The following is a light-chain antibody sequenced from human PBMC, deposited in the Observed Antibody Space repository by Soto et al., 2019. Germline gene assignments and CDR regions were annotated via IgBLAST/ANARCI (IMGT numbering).Light chain of an antibody. CDR2: GAS. CDR1: QSVSDSY. J-gene: IGKJ3*01. Sequence: EIVLTQSPGTLSLSPGDRATLSCRASQSVSDSYLAWYKQKPGQAPRLLIYGASIRATGIADRFTGSGSGTDFTLTINRLEPEDFAVYYCQQYGRSPPFTFGPGTRVDIK. V-gene: IGKV3-20*01. CDR3: QQYGRSPPFT.